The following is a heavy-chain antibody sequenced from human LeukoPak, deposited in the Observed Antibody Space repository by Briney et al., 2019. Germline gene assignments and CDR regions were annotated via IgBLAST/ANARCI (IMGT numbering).Heavy chain of an antibody. CDR3: ARGSSVWTTYDYWYFDL. D-gene: IGHD4-17*01. J-gene: IGHJ2*01. CDR2: MNPYSGNT. CDR1: GYTFTTYD. V-gene: IGHV1-8*03. Sequence: AASVKVSCKTSGYTFTTYDINWVRQAPGQGLEWMGWMNPYSGNTGYAQKFQGRVTFTRNTSIGTAYMELSSLRSRDTAVYYCARGSSVWTTYDYWYFDLWGRGTLVTVSS.